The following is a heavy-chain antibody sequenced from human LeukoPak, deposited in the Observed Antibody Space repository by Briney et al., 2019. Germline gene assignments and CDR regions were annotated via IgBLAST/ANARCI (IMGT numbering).Heavy chain of an antibody. J-gene: IGHJ4*02. CDR2: ISYDGSNK. Sequence: PGRSLRLSCAASGFTFSSYGMHWVRQAPGKGLEWVAVISYDGSNKYYADSVKGRITISRDNSKNTLYLQMNSLRAEDTAVYYCAKIATGYYGSGSYCDYWGQGTLVTVSS. CDR1: GFTFSSYG. V-gene: IGHV3-30*18. D-gene: IGHD3-10*01. CDR3: AKIATGYYGSGSYCDY.